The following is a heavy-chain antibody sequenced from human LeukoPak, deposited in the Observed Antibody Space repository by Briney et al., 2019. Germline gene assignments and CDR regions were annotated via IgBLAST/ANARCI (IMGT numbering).Heavy chain of an antibody. D-gene: IGHD3-3*01. J-gene: IGHJ3*02. V-gene: IGHV3-23*01. CDR3: AKDPPYDFWSGAFDI. CDR2: ISGSGGST. CDR1: GFTFSSYA. Sequence: GGSLRLSCAASGFTFSSYAMSWARQAPGKGLEWVSGISGSGGSTYYADSVKGRFTISRDNSKNTLYLQMNSLRAEDTAVYYCAKDPPYDFWSGAFDIWGQGTMVTVSS.